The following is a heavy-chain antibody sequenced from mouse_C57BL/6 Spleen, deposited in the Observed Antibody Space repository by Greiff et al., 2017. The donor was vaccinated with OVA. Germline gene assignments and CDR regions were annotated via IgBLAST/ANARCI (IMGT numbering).Heavy chain of an antibody. CDR3: ARDPTGYFDY. V-gene: IGHV1-66*01. CDR2: IYPGSGNT. Sequence: LVESGPELVKPGASVKISCKASGYSFTSYYIHWVKQRPGQGLEWIGWIYPGSGNTKYNEKFKGKATLTADTSSSTAYMQLSSLTSEDSAVYYCARDPTGYFDYWGQGTTLTVSS. CDR1: GYSFTSYY. J-gene: IGHJ2*01. D-gene: IGHD4-1*02.